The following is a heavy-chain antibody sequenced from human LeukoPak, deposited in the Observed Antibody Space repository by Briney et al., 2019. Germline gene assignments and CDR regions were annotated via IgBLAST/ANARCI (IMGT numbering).Heavy chain of an antibody. V-gene: IGHV1-2*06. CDR1: GYTFTGYY. Sequence: ASVKVSCKASGYTFTGYYMHWVRQAPGQGLEWMGRINPNSGGTNYAQKFQGRVSMTRDTSISTAYMELSRLRSDDTAVYYCARGPRGIFGVVIRYYFDYWGQGTLVTVSS. D-gene: IGHD3-3*01. CDR2: INPNSGGT. CDR3: ARGPRGIFGVVIRYYFDY. J-gene: IGHJ4*02.